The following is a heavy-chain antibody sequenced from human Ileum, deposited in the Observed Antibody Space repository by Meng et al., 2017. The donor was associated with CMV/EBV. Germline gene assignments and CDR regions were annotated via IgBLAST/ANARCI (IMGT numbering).Heavy chain of an antibody. CDR2: IHYSGST. V-gene: IGHV4-30-4*08. J-gene: IGHJ4*02. Sequence: QVQLQGTGPGLVKPSQTLSLTCPVSGASISSSDYYWSWIRQPPGKGLEWIGYIHYSGSTYYNPSLKSRVTISEDTSKNQFSLKLNSVTAADTAVYYCARASYYDSSYFDNWGQGTLVTVSS. D-gene: IGHD3-22*01. CDR1: GASISSSDYY. CDR3: ARASYYDSSYFDN.